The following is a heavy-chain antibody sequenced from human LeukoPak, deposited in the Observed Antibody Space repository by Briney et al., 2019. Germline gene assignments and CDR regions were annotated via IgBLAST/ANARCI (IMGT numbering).Heavy chain of an antibody. V-gene: IGHV4-61*01. D-gene: IGHD3-22*01. CDR1: GGSISSGSYY. CDR2: IYYSGST. J-gene: IGHJ4*02. CDR3: ARASYSYDINGWVPFDY. Sequence: PSQTLSLTCTVSGGSISSGSYYWSWIRQPPGKGLEWIGYIYYSGSTNYNPSLKSRVTISVDTSKNQFSLRLSSVTAADTAVYYCARASYSYDINGWVPFDYWGQGTLVTVSS.